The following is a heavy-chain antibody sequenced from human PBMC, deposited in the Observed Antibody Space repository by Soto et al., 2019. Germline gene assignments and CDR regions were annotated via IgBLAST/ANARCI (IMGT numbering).Heavy chain of an antibody. CDR2: ISYSGGNT. J-gene: IGHJ5*02. CDR1: GFIFTNYA. Sequence: EVQLLESGGGLVQPGGSLRLSCAASGFIFTNYAMTWVRQAPGKGLEWVSAISYSGGNTFYADSVKGRFTISRDNSKNTLYLQMNGLRAEDTAIYYCAKSRTKSLWSAYEGIDPWGQGTLVTVSS. V-gene: IGHV3-23*01. CDR3: AKSRTKSLWSAYEGIDP. D-gene: IGHD3-3*01.